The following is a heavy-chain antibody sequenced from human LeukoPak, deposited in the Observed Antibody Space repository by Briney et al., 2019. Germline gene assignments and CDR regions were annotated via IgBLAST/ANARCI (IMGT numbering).Heavy chain of an antibody. CDR3: TTESIITMVQGVVDY. CDR2: IKSKTDGGTT. J-gene: IGHJ4*02. D-gene: IGHD3-10*01. CDR1: GFTFSNAW. V-gene: IGHV3-15*01. Sequence: GGSLRLSCAASGFTFSNAWMSWVRQAPGKGLEWVGRIKSKTDGGTTDYAAPVKGRFTISRDDSKNTLYLQMNSLKTEDTAVYYCTTESIITMVQGVVDYWGQGTLVTVSS.